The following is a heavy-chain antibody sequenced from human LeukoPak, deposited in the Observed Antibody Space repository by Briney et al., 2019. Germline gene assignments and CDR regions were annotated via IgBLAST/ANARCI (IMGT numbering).Heavy chain of an antibody. CDR2: IIPIFGTA. J-gene: IGHJ4*02. CDR3: ARVGSVVLDILTGAYFDY. Sequence: SVKVSCKASGGTFSSYAISWVRQAPGQGLEWMGGIIPIFGTANYAQKFQGRVTITADKSTSTAYMELSSLRSEDTAVYYCARVGSVVLDILTGAYFDYWGQGTLVTVSS. CDR1: GGTFSSYA. D-gene: IGHD3-9*01. V-gene: IGHV1-69*06.